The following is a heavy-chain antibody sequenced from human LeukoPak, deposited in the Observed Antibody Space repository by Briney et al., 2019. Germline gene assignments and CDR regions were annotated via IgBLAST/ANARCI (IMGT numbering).Heavy chain of an antibody. CDR2: IYYSGST. D-gene: IGHD6-13*01. J-gene: IGHJ4*02. Sequence: PSQTLSLTCTVSGGSISSGGYYWSWIRQHPGQGLEWIGYIYYSGSTYYNPSLKSRVTISVDTSKNQFSLKLSSVTAADTAVYYCARGGIAAAGDFDYWGQGTLATVSS. V-gene: IGHV4-31*03. CDR3: ARGGIAAAGDFDY. CDR1: GGSISSGGYY.